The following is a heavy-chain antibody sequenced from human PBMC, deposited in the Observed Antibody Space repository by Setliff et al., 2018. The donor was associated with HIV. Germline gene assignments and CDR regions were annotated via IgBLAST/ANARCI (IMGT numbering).Heavy chain of an antibody. Sequence: ASVKVSCKASGYTFTNYGINWVRQAPGQGLEWMGWISAYNGNTNHAQKLQGRVTMTTDTSTSTDYMELSSQRSDDTAVYYCARAIPGYSGSWYNPGWFDPWGQGTLVTVSS. CDR1: GYTFTNYG. CDR3: ARAIPGYSGSWYNPGWFDP. J-gene: IGHJ5*02. CDR2: ISAYNGNT. V-gene: IGHV1-18*01. D-gene: IGHD6-13*01.